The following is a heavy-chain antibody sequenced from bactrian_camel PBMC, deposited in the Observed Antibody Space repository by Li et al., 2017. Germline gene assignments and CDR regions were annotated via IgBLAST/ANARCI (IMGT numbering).Heavy chain of an antibody. CDR1: VYVDSTHC. D-gene: IGHD6*01. V-gene: IGHV3S53*01. Sequence: HVQLVESGGGSVEAGGSLRLICEASVYVDSTHCMGWFRQAPGKEREAVATIDGWGRITYADSVKGRFTISRDSAKNTVYLQMNNLQPEDTATYYCAEGRGSRGEHCYSLNYWGQGTQVTVS. CDR3: AEGRGSRGEHCYSLNY. J-gene: IGHJ4*01. CDR2: IDGWGRI.